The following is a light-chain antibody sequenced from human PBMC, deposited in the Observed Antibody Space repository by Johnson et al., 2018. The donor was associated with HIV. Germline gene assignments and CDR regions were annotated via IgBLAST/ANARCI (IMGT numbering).Light chain of an antibody. J-gene: IGLJ1*01. CDR1: SSNIGNNY. Sequence: QSVLTQPPSVSAAPGQKVTISCSGSSSNIGNNYVSWYQQFPGAAPKLLIYENNKRPSGIPDRFSGSKSGTSATLGIPGIQQWDEADYYCGTLDNSLSTGGVFGTGTKVPVL. CDR2: ENN. CDR3: GTLDNSLSTGGV. V-gene: IGLV1-51*02.